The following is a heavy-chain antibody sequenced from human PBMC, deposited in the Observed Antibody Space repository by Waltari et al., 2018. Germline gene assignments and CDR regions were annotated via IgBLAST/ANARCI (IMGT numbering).Heavy chain of an antibody. D-gene: IGHD1-26*01. CDR2: IIPIFGTP. V-gene: IGHV1-69*12. CDR1: GGSFGTYA. J-gene: IGHJ3*01. CDR3: AKRIVGGPFDV. Sequence: VHLVQSGAEVRKPGSSVKVYCEASGGSFGTYAITWDRQAPGQGLEWMAGIIPIFGTPNYAQKFQGRFNVAADELTNTAYMELSGLRSDDTAIYYCAKRIVGGPFDVWGQGTMVTVSS.